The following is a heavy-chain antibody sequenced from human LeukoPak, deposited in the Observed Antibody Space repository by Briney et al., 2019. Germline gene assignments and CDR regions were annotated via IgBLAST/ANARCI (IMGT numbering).Heavy chain of an antibody. CDR1: GFTLKDYG. Sequence: GGSQRLSCAATGFTLKDYGMHWVRQPPGKGLEWVSRINWNGGGTDYADSVKGRFTISRDNAKNSLYLQLSSLRPEDTALYYCAKHMRATNTYSFFGLDVWGQGTTVTVSS. J-gene: IGHJ6*02. D-gene: IGHD1-26*01. CDR3: AKHMRATNTYSFFGLDV. CDR2: INWNGGGT. V-gene: IGHV3-9*01.